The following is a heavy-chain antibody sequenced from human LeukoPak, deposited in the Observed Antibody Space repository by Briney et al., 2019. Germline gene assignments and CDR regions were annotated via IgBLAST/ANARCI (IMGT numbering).Heavy chain of an antibody. CDR2: IYYSGST. D-gene: IGHD5-24*01. J-gene: IGHJ4*02. CDR3: ARDQVGMATIFFDY. Sequence: SETLSLTCTVSGGSISSGDYYWSWIRQPPGKGLEWIGYIYYSGSTYYNPSLKSRVTISVETSKNQFSLKLSSVTAADTAVYYCARDQVGMATIFFDYWGQGTLVTVSS. V-gene: IGHV4-30-4*01. CDR1: GGSISSGDYY.